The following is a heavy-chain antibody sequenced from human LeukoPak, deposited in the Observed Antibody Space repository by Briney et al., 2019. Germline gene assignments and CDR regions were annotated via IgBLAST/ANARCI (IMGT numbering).Heavy chain of an antibody. CDR2: XDPSDSYT. CDR1: GYSFTXXX. CDR3: ARWDHAGYCSSTSCAA. D-gene: IGHD2-2*03. V-gene: IGHV5-10-1*01. Sequence: GESLKISCKGSGYSFTXXXXXWVRQMPGXXXXXXXXXDPSDSYTXXSPXFXXXXXISADKSISTAYLQWSSLTASDTAMYYCARWDHAGYCSSTSCAAWGQGTLVTVSS. J-gene: IGHJ4*02.